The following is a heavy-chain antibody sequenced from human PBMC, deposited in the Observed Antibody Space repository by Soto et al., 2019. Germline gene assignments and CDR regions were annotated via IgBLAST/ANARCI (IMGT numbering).Heavy chain of an antibody. V-gene: IGHV1-46*01. CDR3: ARDIAAHPRGYYFDY. Sequence: QVQLVQSGAEVKKPGASVKVSCKASGYTFTSYYMHWVRQAPGQGLEWMGIINPSGGSTSYAQKFQGRVTMTRDTSTSTVYMELSSLRSEDTAVYYCARDIAAHPRGYYFDYWGQGTLVTVSS. J-gene: IGHJ4*02. CDR2: INPSGGST. D-gene: IGHD6-6*01. CDR1: GYTFTSYY.